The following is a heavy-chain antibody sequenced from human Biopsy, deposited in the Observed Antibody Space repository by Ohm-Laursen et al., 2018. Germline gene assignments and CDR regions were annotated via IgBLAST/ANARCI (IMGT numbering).Heavy chain of an antibody. CDR3: ARADMVATIVDY. CDR1: GDSISSGGNY. Sequence: SDTLSLTCTVSGDSISSGGNYWSWIRQFPGKGLEWIAYIYHTGSTYYNLSLKSRLSIAIDTSKNQFSVSLRSVTAADTAVYYCARADMVATIVDYWGQGTLVTVSS. D-gene: IGHD5-12*01. V-gene: IGHV4-31*03. CDR2: IYHTGST. J-gene: IGHJ4*02.